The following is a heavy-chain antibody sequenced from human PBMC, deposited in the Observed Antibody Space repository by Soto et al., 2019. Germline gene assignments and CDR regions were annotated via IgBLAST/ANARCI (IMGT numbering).Heavy chain of an antibody. CDR3: SRSGGYSSGWLDFDF. Sequence: GASVKVSCKASGYTFTSYGISWVRQAPGQGLEWMGWISAYNGNTNYAQKFQGRVSMTTDRSTSTAYMELRSLRSDDTAVYYCSRSGGYSSGWLDFDFWGQGTLVTVSS. J-gene: IGHJ4*02. V-gene: IGHV1-18*01. D-gene: IGHD6-19*01. CDR1: GYTFTSYG. CDR2: ISAYNGNT.